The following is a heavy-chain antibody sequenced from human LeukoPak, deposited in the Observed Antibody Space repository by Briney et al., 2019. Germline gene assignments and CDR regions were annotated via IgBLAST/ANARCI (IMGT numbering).Heavy chain of an antibody. Sequence: PSETLSLTCAVSGASINTSNWWSWVRPPPGKGLEWIGEIYHSRSTNYNPSLGGRVTMSVDKSKNQFSLKLTSVTAADTAVYYCARDYDVLSGNYFDCGGQGTLVTVSS. CDR2: IYHSRST. CDR3: ARDYDVLSGNYFDC. V-gene: IGHV4-4*02. J-gene: IGHJ4*02. D-gene: IGHD3-9*01. CDR1: GASINTSNW.